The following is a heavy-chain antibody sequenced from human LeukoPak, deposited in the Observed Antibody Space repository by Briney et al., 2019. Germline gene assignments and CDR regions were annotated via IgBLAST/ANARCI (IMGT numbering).Heavy chain of an antibody. CDR1: GYTFTSYG. V-gene: IGHV1-18*01. J-gene: IGHJ5*02. CDR3: ARGLPGDIVVVPAAIRRIWFDP. D-gene: IGHD2-2*01. CDR2: ISAYNGNT. Sequence: ASVKVSCKASGYTFTSYGISWVRQAPGQGLEWMGWISAYNGNTNYAQKFQGRVTMTRNTSISTAYMELSSLRSEDTAVYYCARGLPGDIVVVPAAIRRIWFDPWGQGTLATVSS.